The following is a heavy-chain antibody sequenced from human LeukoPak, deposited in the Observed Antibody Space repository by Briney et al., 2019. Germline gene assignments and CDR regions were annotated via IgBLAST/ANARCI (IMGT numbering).Heavy chain of an antibody. D-gene: IGHD6-13*01. Sequence: SVKVSCKASGYTFTSYGISWVRQAPGQGLEWMGGIIPIFGTANYAQKFQGRVTITADESTSTAYMELSSLRSEDTAVYYCARAPYSSSWYLDYWGQGTLVTVSS. CDR1: GYTFTSYG. V-gene: IGHV1-69*13. J-gene: IGHJ4*02. CDR3: ARAPYSSSWYLDY. CDR2: IIPIFGTA.